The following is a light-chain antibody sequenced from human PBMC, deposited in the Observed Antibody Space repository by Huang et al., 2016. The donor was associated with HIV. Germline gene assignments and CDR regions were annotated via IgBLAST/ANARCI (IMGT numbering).Light chain of an antibody. CDR1: QSISTY. J-gene: IGKJ4*01. CDR2: DAS. Sequence: EIVLTQSPATLSLSPGERATLSCRASQSISTYLAWYQQKPGQAPRLLIYDASNRATGIPARCSGSGSGTAFTLTITSLEPEDFAVYYCQQRSNWPLLTFGGGTKVEIK. V-gene: IGKV3-11*01. CDR3: QQRSNWPLLT.